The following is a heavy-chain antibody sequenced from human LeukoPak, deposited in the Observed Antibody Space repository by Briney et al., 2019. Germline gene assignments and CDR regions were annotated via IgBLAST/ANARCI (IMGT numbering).Heavy chain of an antibody. CDR3: ARAPTGLRVNYMDV. J-gene: IGHJ6*03. D-gene: IGHD4-17*01. CDR1: GYSISSGYY. V-gene: IGHV4-38-2*01. CDR2: IYHSGST. Sequence: SETLSLTCAVSGYSISSGYYWGWIRQPPGKVLEWIGSIYHSGSTYYNPSLKSRVTISVDTSKNQFSLKLSSVTAADTAVYYCARAPTGLRVNYMDVWGKGTTVTVSS.